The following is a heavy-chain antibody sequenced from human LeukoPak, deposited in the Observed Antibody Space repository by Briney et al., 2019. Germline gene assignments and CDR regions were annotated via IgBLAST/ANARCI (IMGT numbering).Heavy chain of an antibody. CDR3: ARDSIVVVVGGSPGDY. CDR1: GYSISSGYY. CDR2: IYHSGST. V-gene: IGHV4-38-2*02. J-gene: IGHJ4*02. Sequence: SETLSLTCTVSGYSISSGYYWGWIRQPPGKGLEWIGSIYHSGSTYYNPSLKSRVTISVDTSKNQFSLKLSSVTAADTAVYYCARDSIVVVVGGSPGDYWGQGTLVTVSS. D-gene: IGHD2-15*01.